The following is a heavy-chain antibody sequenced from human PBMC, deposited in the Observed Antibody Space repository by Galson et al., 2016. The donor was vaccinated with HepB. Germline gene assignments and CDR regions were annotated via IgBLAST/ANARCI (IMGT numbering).Heavy chain of an antibody. V-gene: IGHV5-51*01. J-gene: IGHJ4*02. CDR1: GYYYPNYW. CDR3: AKKRAGYNY. D-gene: IGHD5-24*01. CDR2: IYPVASNA. Sequence: QSGAEVKKPGESVKISCKGSGYYYPNYWIAWVRQMPGKGLEWMGIIYPVASNAAYSASFQGHVIISADKSISTAYLQWSSLKASDTAMYYCAKKRAGYNYWGQGTLVTVSS.